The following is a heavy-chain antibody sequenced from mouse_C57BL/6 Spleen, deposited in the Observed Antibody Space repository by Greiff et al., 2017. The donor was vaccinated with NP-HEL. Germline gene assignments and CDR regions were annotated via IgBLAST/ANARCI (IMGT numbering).Heavy chain of an antibody. CDR3: ASSDYYAMDY. D-gene: IGHD3-1*01. J-gene: IGHJ4*01. CDR2: IYPGDGDT. V-gene: IGHV1-80*01. CDR1: GYAFSSYW. Sequence: VKLQESGAELVKPGASVKISCKASGYAFSSYWMNWVKQRPGKGLEWIGQIYPGDGDTNYNGKFKGKATLTADKSSSTAYMQLSSLTSEDSAVYFCASSDYYAMDYWGQGTSVTVSS.